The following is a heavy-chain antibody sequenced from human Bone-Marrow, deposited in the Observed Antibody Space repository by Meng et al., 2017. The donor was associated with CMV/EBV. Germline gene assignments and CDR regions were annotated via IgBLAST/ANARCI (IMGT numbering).Heavy chain of an antibody. CDR3: AKVATRTYYYDSSGYHFDY. CDR2: ISGSGGST. D-gene: IGHD3-22*01. V-gene: IGHV3-23*01. J-gene: IGHJ4*02. CDR1: GFTFSSYA. Sequence: LSLTCAASGFTFSSYAMSWVRQAPGKGLEWVSAISGSGGSTYYADSVKGRFTISRDNSKNTLYLQMNSLRAEDTAVYYCAKVATRTYYYDSSGYHFDYWGQGTLVTVSS.